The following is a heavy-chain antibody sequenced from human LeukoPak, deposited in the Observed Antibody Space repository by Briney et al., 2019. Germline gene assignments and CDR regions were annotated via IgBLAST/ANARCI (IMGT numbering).Heavy chain of an antibody. J-gene: IGHJ5*02. V-gene: IGHV1-46*01. CDR2: INPSGGST. CDR1: GYTFTSYY. CDR3: ARDSGSPAWFDP. D-gene: IGHD1-26*01. Sequence: ASVKVSCKASGYTFTSYYMHWVRQAPGQGLEWMGIINPSGGSTSYAQKFQGRVTMTRDMSTSTVYIELSSLRSEDTAVYYCARDSGSPAWFDPWGQGTLVTVSS.